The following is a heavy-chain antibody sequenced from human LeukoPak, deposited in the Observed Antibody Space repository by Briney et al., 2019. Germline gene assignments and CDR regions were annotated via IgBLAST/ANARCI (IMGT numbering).Heavy chain of an antibody. CDR3: ASLSRLRGNGYRGLPAFDI. Sequence: SETLSLTCTVSGGSITSSSYYWGWIRQPPGKGLEWIGSIYYTGSTFYNPSLKSRVTISVDTSKNQFSMKLSSVTAADTAVYYCASLSRLRGNGYRGLPAFDIWGQGTMVTVSS. CDR2: IYYTGST. V-gene: IGHV4-39*01. J-gene: IGHJ3*02. D-gene: IGHD6-25*01. CDR1: GGSITSSSYY.